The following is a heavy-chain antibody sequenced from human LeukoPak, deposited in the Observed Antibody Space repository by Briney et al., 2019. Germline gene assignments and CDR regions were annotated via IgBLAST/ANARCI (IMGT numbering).Heavy chain of an antibody. CDR3: ARHYGSSPLFDY. CDR1: GYSISRGYY. CDR2: IYYSGTS. V-gene: IGHV4-38-2*02. Sequence: PSETLSLTCTVSGYSISRGYYWGWIRQPPGKGLEWIGSIYYSGTSYYNPSLESRVTISVDTSKNQLSLRLSSVTAADTAVYYCARHYGSSPLFDYWGQGTLVTVSS. D-gene: IGHD6-13*01. J-gene: IGHJ4*02.